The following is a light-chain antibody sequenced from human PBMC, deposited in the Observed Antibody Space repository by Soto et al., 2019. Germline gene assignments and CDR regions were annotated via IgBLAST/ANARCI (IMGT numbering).Light chain of an antibody. CDR1: QSISRY. CDR2: SSS. Sequence: DIQMTQSPSSLSASVGDRVSITCRASQSISRYLSWYRQKPGKAPELLIYSSSILQTGVPPRFSGSGSGTDFTLTINTLQPEDFATYYCQQSYSTPLIFGGGTKVEIK. V-gene: IGKV1-39*01. J-gene: IGKJ4*01. CDR3: QQSYSTPLI.